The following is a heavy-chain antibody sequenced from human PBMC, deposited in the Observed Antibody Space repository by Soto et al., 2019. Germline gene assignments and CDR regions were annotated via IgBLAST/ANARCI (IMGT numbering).Heavy chain of an antibody. CDR2: IYPGDSDT. D-gene: IGHD3-3*01. J-gene: IGHJ6*02. CDR3: ARRNEYYDFSIGYSFYGMYV. Sequence: PGESLKISCEGSGYNFARHWIAWVRQMPGKGLEWMGIIYPGDSDTRYSPSFQGQVTISADKSISTAYLQWNSLKASDTAIYYCARRNEYYDFSIGYSFYGMYVWGQGTTVTVSS. CDR1: GYNFARHW. V-gene: IGHV5-51*01.